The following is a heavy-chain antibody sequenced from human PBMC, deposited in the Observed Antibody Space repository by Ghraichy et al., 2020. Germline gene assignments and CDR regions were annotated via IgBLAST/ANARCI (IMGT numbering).Heavy chain of an antibody. Sequence: GGSLRLSCEASGFIFTYAWMSWVRQAPGKGLEWVGRIISRPDGGTIAYAAPVKGRFIITRDDSQNTLYLQMNSLKTEDTAVYYCTTGTFSINGDNWGQGTLVTVSS. V-gene: IGHV3-15*01. CDR3: TTGTFSINGDN. D-gene: IGHD2-8*01. CDR1: GFIFTYAW. J-gene: IGHJ4*02. CDR2: IISRPDGGTI.